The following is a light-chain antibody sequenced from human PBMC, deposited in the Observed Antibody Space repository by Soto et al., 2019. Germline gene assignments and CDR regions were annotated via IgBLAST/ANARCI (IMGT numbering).Light chain of an antibody. V-gene: IGKV3-15*01. CDR2: GAS. Sequence: EIVMTQSPATLSVSPGERATLSCRASQSVSSNLAWYQQEPGQAPRLLIYGASTRATGIPARFSGSGSGTEFTLTISSLQSEDFAVYYCQQYNNWWTFGQGTKVDIK. CDR1: QSVSSN. CDR3: QQYNNWWT. J-gene: IGKJ1*01.